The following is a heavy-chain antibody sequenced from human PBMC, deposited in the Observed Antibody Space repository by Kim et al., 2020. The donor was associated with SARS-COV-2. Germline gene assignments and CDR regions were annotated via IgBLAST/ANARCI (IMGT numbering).Heavy chain of an antibody. CDR2: IGASSEKI. D-gene: IGHD3-22*01. CDR3: TRDLAYYDRRDYLFDY. V-gene: IGHV3-48*02. Sequence: GGSLRLSCAASGFTFSHYTMNWVRQAPGKGMEWVSFIGASSEKIHYSDSVRGRLTISRDNANNSLFLQMNSLRDEETAVYYCTRDLAYYDRRDYLFDYWGQGTLVSVSS. J-gene: IGHJ4*02. CDR1: GFTFSHYT.